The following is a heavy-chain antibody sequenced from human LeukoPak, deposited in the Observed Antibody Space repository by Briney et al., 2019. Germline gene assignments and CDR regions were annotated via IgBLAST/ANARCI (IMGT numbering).Heavy chain of an antibody. V-gene: IGHV1-69*05. J-gene: IGHJ5*02. CDR2: IIPIFGTA. CDR3: ARALRDIVVVPAAMGWFDP. CDR1: GGTFSSYA. Sequence: ASVKVSCKASGGTFSSYAISWVRQAPGQGLEWMGGIIPIFGTANYAQKSQGRVTITTDESTSTAYMELSSLRSEDTAVYYCARALRDIVVVPAAMGWFDPWGQGTLVTVSS. D-gene: IGHD2-2*01.